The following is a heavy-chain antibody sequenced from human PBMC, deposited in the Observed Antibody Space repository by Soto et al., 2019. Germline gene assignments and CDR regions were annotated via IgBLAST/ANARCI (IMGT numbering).Heavy chain of an antibody. J-gene: IGHJ6*02. Sequence: GGSLILSCSASGFAFSYENMSWVRQVPGKGLEWVSGISGGGSYIFYADSVQGRFSISRDNPKNSLFLEMNSLRVEDTAVYYCARDSDCHSTSCFFPPHVWGQGTTVTVSS. CDR2: ISGGGSYI. V-gene: IGHV3-21*06. CDR3: ARDSDCHSTSCFFPPHV. D-gene: IGHD2-2*01. CDR1: GFAFSYEN.